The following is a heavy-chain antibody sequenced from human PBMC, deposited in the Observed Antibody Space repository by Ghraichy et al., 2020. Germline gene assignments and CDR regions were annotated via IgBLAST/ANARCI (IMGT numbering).Heavy chain of an antibody. J-gene: IGHJ5*02. V-gene: IGHV3-21*01. CDR3: ARDPDTNVDQGWFDP. D-gene: IGHD1-14*01. Sequence: GGSLRLSCAASGFAFRSYSMHWVRQAPGKGLEWLSSISGSSADIYYADSVRGRFTNSRDNARNSLYLQMNSLRVDDTAVYYCARDPDTNVDQGWFDPWGQGTLVTVSS. CDR2: ISGSSADI. CDR1: GFAFRSYS.